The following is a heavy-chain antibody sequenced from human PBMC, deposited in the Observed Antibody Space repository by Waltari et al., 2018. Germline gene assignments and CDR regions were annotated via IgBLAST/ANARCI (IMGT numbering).Heavy chain of an antibody. V-gene: IGHV1-69*05. J-gene: IGHJ3*02. CDR1: GGSFSTHA. CDR2: IMPMFGTA. CDR3: ARGGLYGQQLLESAFEI. Sequence: QVQLAQSGAELKKPGSSVKVSCKVSGGSFSTHAITWVRQAPGQGLEWMGGIMPMFGTANYAKKSQDRVTINTDESMTTAYMHLSSLTSDDTAVYYCARGGLYGQQLLESAFEIWGQGTKVTVSS. D-gene: IGHD6-13*01.